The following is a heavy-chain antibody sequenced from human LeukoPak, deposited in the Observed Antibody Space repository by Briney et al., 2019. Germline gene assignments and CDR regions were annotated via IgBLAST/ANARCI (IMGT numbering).Heavy chain of an antibody. CDR3: SNGDYPLTY. Sequence: GGSLRLSCAASGLTFTNNYWHWVRQPPGKGPEWISFLYSDGDTKYAASVKGGLTFFRDSYGNTLYLQMNDLRGEDTAVLYCSNGDYPLTYWGQGTLVSVSS. D-gene: IGHD4-17*01. V-gene: IGHV3-66*01. CDR2: LYSDGDT. CDR1: GLTFTNNY. J-gene: IGHJ4*02.